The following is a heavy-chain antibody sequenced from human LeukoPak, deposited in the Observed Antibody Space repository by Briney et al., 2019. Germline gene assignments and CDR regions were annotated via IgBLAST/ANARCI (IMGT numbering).Heavy chain of an antibody. CDR2: IYTSGST. Sequence: SETLSLTCTVSGGSISSYYWSWLRQPAGKGLEWLGRIYTSGSTNYNPSLRSRVTMSVDTSKNQFSLKLSSVTAADTAVYYCARGRLAVAVREAFDIWGQGTMVTVSS. D-gene: IGHD6-19*01. CDR1: GGSISSYY. V-gene: IGHV4-4*07. CDR3: ARGRLAVAVREAFDI. J-gene: IGHJ3*02.